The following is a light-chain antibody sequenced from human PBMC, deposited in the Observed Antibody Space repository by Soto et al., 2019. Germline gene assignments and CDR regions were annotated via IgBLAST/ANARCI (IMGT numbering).Light chain of an antibody. J-gene: IGKJ1*01. V-gene: IGKV1-5*01. Sequence: DIQMTQSPSTLSSSVGDRVIITCRASQSIGVWLAWYQQKPGRAPKLLIYDASTLQRGVPSRFSGSGSGTEFTLNISILQPEDFATYYCQQYDISSWTFGQGTQVEIK. CDR2: DAS. CDR1: QSIGVW. CDR3: QQYDISSWT.